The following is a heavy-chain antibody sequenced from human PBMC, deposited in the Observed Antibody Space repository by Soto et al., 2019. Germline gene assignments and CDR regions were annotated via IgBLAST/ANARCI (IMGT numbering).Heavy chain of an antibody. CDR3: ARERRIAALGRHSGYSYYGMDV. J-gene: IGHJ6*02. CDR2: IYYSGST. V-gene: IGHV4-30-4*01. Sequence: QVQLQESGPGLVKPSQTLSLTCTVSGGSISSGDYYWSWIRQPPGKGLEWIGYIYYSGSTYYNPSLKSRVTISVDTSKNQFSLNLSSVTAADTAVYYCARERRIAALGRHSGYSYYGMDVWGQGTTVTVSS. D-gene: IGHD6-25*01. CDR1: GGSISSGDYY.